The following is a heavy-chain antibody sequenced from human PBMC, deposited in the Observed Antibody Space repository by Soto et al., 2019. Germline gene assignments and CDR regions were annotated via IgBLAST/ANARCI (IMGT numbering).Heavy chain of an antibody. CDR1: GASIRGYH. CDR3: ARDDSGYTGSHYIDYFNF. J-gene: IGHJ4*02. D-gene: IGHD1-26*01. Sequence: SETLSLTCSVSGASIRGYHWSWIRQFPGKELECLGYISYSGATNYNPSLKSRVTMSIDTSKNQFSLTSEDTAIYYCARDDSGYTGSHYIDYFNFWGQGTLVTVSS. V-gene: IGHV4-59*01. CDR2: ISYSGAT.